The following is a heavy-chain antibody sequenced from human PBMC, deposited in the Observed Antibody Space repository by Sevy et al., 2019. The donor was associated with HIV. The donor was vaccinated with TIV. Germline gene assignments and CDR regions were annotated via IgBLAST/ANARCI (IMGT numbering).Heavy chain of an antibody. V-gene: IGHV3-53*01. J-gene: IGHJ5*02. Sequence: GGSLRLSCAASGFTVSSNYMSWVRQAPGKGLEWVSVIFGGGGTYYADSVKGRFTISRDNSKNTLYLQMNSLRAEDTAVYYCARGGYYDFWSGSRDWFDPWGQGTLVTVSS. CDR1: GFTVSSNY. CDR2: IFGGGGT. CDR3: ARGGYYDFWSGSRDWFDP. D-gene: IGHD3-3*01.